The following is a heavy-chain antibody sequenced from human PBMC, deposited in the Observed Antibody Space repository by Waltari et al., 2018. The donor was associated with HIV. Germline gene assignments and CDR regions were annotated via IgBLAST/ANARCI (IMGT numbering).Heavy chain of an antibody. Sequence: AVSGFTFSTYAMSWIRQAPGKGLEWVSGISASGASTYYTDAGKGRFTISRGNDKNTVHLQRKSQRAGDTAVYYCARSRTCSGTSCYTDYWCPGTLVTVSS. D-gene: IGHD2-2*01. V-gene: IGHV3-23*01. CDR2: ISASGAST. CDR1: GFTFSTYA. J-gene: IGHJ4*02. CDR3: ARSRTCSGTSCYTDY.